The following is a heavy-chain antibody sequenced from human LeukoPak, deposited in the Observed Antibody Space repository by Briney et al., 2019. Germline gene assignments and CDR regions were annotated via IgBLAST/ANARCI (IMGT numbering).Heavy chain of an antibody. V-gene: IGHV3-33*01. CDR3: ARTNGDTAMVPLFDH. CDR1: GFTFSSYG. CDR2: IWYDGSNK. Sequence: PGGSLRLSCAASGFTFSSYGMHWVRQAPGKGLEWVSVIWYDGSNKYYADSVKGRFTISRDNSKNTLYLQMNSLRAEDTAVYYCARTNGDTAMVPLFDHWGQGTLVTVSS. D-gene: IGHD5-18*01. J-gene: IGHJ4*02.